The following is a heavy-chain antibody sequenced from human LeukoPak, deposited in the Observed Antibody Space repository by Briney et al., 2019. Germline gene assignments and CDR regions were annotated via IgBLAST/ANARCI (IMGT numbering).Heavy chain of an antibody. Sequence: PGESLRISCKGSGYSFTSYWIGWVRQMPGKGLEWMGIIYPGDSDTRYSPSFQGQVTISADKSISTAYLQWSSLKASDTAMYYCARHAAGYCTNGVCHDNWFDPWGQGTLVTVSS. CDR1: GYSFTSYW. V-gene: IGHV5-51*01. CDR2: IYPGDSDT. J-gene: IGHJ5*02. CDR3: ARHAAGYCTNGVCHDNWFDP. D-gene: IGHD2-8*01.